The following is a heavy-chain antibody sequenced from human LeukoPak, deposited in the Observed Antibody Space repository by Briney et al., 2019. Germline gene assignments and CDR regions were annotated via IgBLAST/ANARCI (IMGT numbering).Heavy chain of an antibody. CDR3: AKPRYYYDSSGYSPFDY. J-gene: IGHJ4*02. CDR1: GFTFSSYG. D-gene: IGHD3-22*01. Sequence: PGGSLRLSCAASGFTFSSYGMHWVRQAPGKGLEWVAVIWYDGSNKYYADSVKGRFTISRDNSKNTLYLQMSSLRAEDTAVYYCAKPRYYYDSSGYSPFDYWGQGTLVTVSS. CDR2: IWYDGSNK. V-gene: IGHV3-33*06.